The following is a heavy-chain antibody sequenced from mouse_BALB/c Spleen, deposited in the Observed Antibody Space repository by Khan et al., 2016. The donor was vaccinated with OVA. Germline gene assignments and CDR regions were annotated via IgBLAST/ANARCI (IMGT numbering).Heavy chain of an antibody. CDR3: ARTDYYDYDPFPY. Sequence: EVQLQESGPGLVKPSQSLSLTCTVTGYSITSEYTWNWIRQFPGNKLEWMGFISYSGNTRYNPSLKSRISITRDTSKNQFFLQLNSVTSEDTATYYCARTDYYDYDPFPYWGQETLVTVSA. CDR1: GYSITSEYT. D-gene: IGHD2-4*01. CDR2: ISYSGNT. J-gene: IGHJ3*01. V-gene: IGHV3-2*02.